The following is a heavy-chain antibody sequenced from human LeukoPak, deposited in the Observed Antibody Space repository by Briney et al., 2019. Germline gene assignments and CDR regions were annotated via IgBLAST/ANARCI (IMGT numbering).Heavy chain of an antibody. CDR1: GFTFSSYG. J-gene: IGHJ4*02. CDR3: AKSLDTAMDY. V-gene: IGHV3-30*18. Sequence: PGGSLRLSCAASGFTFSSYGMHWVRQAPGKGLEWVAVISYDGSNKYYADSVKGRFTISRDNSKNTLYLQMNSLRAEDTAVYYCAKSLDTAMDYWGQGALVTVSS. CDR2: ISYDGSNK. D-gene: IGHD5-18*01.